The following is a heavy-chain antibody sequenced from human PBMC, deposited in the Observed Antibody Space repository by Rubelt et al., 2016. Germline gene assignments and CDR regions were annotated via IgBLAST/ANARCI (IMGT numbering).Heavy chain of an antibody. D-gene: IGHD3-9*01. CDR1: GYTFTGYY. Sequence: QVQLVQSGAEVKKPGASVKVSCKASGYTFTGYYMHWVRQAPGQGLEWMGRIHPNSGGTNYAQMFQGRVTMTGDTSISTAYMELSRLTSDDTAIYYCARGVNGWVWGQGTLVTVSS. V-gene: IGHV1-2*06. J-gene: IGHJ4*02. CDR3: ARGVNGWV. CDR2: IHPNSGGT.